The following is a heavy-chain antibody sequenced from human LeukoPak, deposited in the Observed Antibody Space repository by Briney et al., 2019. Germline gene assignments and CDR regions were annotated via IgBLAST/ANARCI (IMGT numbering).Heavy chain of an antibody. Sequence: GGSLRLSCAASGFTFSSYSMNWARQAPGKGLEWVSYISSSSSTIYYADSVKGRFTISRDNAKNSLYLQMNSLRAEDTAVYYCAVDCSSPSCYGQSAFDIWGQGTMVTVSS. CDR3: AVDCSSPSCYGQSAFDI. D-gene: IGHD2-2*01. J-gene: IGHJ3*02. CDR2: ISSSSSTI. V-gene: IGHV3-48*01. CDR1: GFTFSSYS.